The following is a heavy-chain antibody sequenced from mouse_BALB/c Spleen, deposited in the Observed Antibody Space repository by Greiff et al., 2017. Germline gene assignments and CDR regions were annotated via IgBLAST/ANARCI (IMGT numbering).Heavy chain of an antibody. CDR2: IWGDGST. V-gene: IGHV2-6-7*01. J-gene: IGHJ1*01. CDR1: GFSLTGYG. D-gene: IGHD2-4*01. Sequence: VKLVESGPGLVAPSQSLSITCTVSGFSLTGYGVNWVRQPPGKGLEWLGMIWGDGSTDYNSALKSRLSISKDNSKSQVFLKMNSLQTDDTARYYCAREGYDYYWYFDVWGAGTTVTVSS. CDR3: AREGYDYYWYFDV.